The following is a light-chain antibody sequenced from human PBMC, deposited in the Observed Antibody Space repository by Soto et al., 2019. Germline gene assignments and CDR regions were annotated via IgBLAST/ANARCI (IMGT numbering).Light chain of an antibody. CDR1: EDISTF. Sequence: DIQMTQSPSSLSASVGDSVTITCRATEDISTFLAWFQQEPGKPPKSLIYAASRLQSGVPSRFSGSGSATDFTLAISSLQPEDFGTYYCQHYNGYPQTFGQGTRLEIK. J-gene: IGKJ5*01. CDR2: AAS. CDR3: QHYNGYPQT. V-gene: IGKV1-16*01.